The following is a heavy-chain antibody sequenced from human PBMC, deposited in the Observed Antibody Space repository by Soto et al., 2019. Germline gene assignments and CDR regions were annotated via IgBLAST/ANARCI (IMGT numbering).Heavy chain of an antibody. J-gene: IGHJ4*02. CDR3: ARDSIYCSGGSCYSGGVDY. Sequence: SETLSLTCTVSGGSISSYYWSWIRQPPGKGLEWIGYIYYSGSTNYNPSLKSRVTISVDTSKNQFSLKLSSVTAADTAVYYCARDSIYCSGGSCYSGGVDYWGQGTLVTVSS. CDR2: IYYSGST. V-gene: IGHV4-59*12. CDR1: GGSISSYY. D-gene: IGHD2-15*01.